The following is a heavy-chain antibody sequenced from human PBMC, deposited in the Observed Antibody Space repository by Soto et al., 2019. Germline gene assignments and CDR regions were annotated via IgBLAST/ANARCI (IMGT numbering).Heavy chain of an antibody. Sequence: PSETLSLTCTVSGGSISSGDYYWSWIRQPPGKGLEWIGYIYYSGSTYYKPSLKRRVTISVDTSKNQFSLQLKSVTAADTALYYCARFSGSYYYAMDVWGQGTTVTVSS. J-gene: IGHJ6*02. CDR1: GGSISSGDYY. CDR3: ARFSGSYYYAMDV. D-gene: IGHD6-19*01. CDR2: IYYSGST. V-gene: IGHV4-30-4*01.